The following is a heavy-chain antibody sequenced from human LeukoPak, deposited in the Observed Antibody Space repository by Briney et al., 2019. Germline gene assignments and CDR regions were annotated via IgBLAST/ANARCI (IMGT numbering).Heavy chain of an antibody. Sequence: GGSLRLSCAASGFTFSSYAMSWVRQAPGKGLEWDSAISGSGGSTYYADSVKGRFTISRDNSKNTLYLQMNSLRAEDTAVYYCAKGVVVIIDAFDIWGQGTMVTVSS. J-gene: IGHJ3*02. V-gene: IGHV3-23*01. D-gene: IGHD2-15*01. CDR1: GFTFSSYA. CDR2: ISGSGGST. CDR3: AKGVVVIIDAFDI.